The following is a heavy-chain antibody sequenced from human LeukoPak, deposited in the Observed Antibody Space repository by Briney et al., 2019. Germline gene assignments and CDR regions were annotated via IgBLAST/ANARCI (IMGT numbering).Heavy chain of an antibody. V-gene: IGHV1-2*02. CDR3: ARALYYDSSGYYSSSYYYFQH. CDR2: INPNSGGT. Sequence: ASVKVSCKASGYTFTSYYLRWVRQAPGQGPEWMGWINPNSGGTNYAQKFQGRVTMTRDTSIGTAYMELSRLRSDDTAEYYCARALYYDSSGYYSSSYYYFQHWGQGTLVTVSS. CDR1: GYTFTSYY. J-gene: IGHJ1*01. D-gene: IGHD3-22*01.